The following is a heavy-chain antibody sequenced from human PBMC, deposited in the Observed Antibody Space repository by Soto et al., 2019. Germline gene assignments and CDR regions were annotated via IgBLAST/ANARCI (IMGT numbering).Heavy chain of an antibody. V-gene: IGHV4-31*03. CDR1: GGCISSGGYY. D-gene: IGHD6-6*01. Sequence: SETLSLTCTVSGGCISSGGYYWSWIRQHPGKGLEWIGYIYYSGSTYYNPSLKSRVTISVDTSKNQFSLKLSSVTAADPAVYYCAREVEYSSSPAFDIWGQGTMVTVSS. J-gene: IGHJ3*02. CDR2: IYYSGST. CDR3: AREVEYSSSPAFDI.